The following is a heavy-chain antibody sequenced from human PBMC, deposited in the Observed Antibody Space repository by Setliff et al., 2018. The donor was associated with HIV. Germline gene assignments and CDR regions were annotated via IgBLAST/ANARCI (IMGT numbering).Heavy chain of an antibody. CDR1: GVSINRTDHY. J-gene: IGHJ6*03. D-gene: IGHD5-18*01. Sequence: SETLSLTCSVSGVSINRTDHYWGWIRQSPGKRLEWIGSVSQSGSTYYNPSLKSRVTMSVDTSKSQFSLKLNSVTAADTAVYYCAKSVDTTMDDYYYVDIWGTGTTVTVSS. CDR3: AKSVDTTMDDYYYVDI. CDR2: VSQSGST. V-gene: IGHV4-39*07.